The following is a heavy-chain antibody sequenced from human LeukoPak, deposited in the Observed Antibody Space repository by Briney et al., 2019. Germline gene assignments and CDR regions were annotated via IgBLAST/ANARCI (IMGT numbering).Heavy chain of an antibody. V-gene: IGHV1-2*02. Sequence: ASVKVSCKASGYTFTGYYMHWVRQAPGQGLEWMGWINPNSGGTNYAQKFQGRVTMTRDTSISTAYMELSSLRSEDTAVYYCARVYYYDSSGPMGDAFDIWGQGTMVTVSS. CDR1: GYTFTGYY. J-gene: IGHJ3*02. CDR2: INPNSGGT. CDR3: ARVYYYDSSGPMGDAFDI. D-gene: IGHD3-22*01.